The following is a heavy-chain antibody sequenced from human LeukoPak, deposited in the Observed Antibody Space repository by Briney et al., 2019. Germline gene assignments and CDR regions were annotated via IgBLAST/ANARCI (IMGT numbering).Heavy chain of an antibody. D-gene: IGHD3-3*01. CDR3: ARDKNRITFFGVDYYYFMDV. Sequence: PGGSLRLSCVVSGLSFSDYGMHWVRQAPGKGLEWVAVIWSDGSNKYYADSVKGRFTISRDNSKNIPYLEMNSLRAEDTAVYYCARDKNRITFFGVDYYYFMDVWGKGTTVTVSS. CDR2: IWSDGSNK. V-gene: IGHV3-33*01. J-gene: IGHJ6*04. CDR1: GLSFSDYG.